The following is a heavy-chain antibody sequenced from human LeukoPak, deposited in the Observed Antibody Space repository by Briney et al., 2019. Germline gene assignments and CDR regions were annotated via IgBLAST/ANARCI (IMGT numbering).Heavy chain of an antibody. CDR2: ISSSSSYI. CDR1: GFTFSDYY. CDR3: AREAVLWFGSQGPLDY. Sequence: GGSLRLSCAASGFTFSDYYMSWIRQAPGKGLEWVSSISSSSSYIYYADSVKGRFTISRDNAKNSLCLQMNSLRAEDTAVYYCAREAVLWFGSQGPLDYWAREPWSPSPQ. J-gene: IGHJ4*02. D-gene: IGHD3-10*01. V-gene: IGHV3-11*06.